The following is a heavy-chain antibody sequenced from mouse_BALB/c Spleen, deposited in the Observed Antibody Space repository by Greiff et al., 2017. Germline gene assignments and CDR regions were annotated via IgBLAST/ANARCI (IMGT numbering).Heavy chain of an antibody. CDR2: ISTYYGDA. D-gene: IGHD2-4*01. CDR1: GYTFTDYA. Sequence: QVQLKESGAELVRPGVSVKISCKGSGYTFTDYAMHWVKQSHAKSLEWIGVISTYYGDASYNQKFKGKATMTVDKSSSTAYMELARLTSEDSAIYYCARGYDYDGFAYWGQGTLVTVSA. CDR3: ARGYDYDGFAY. J-gene: IGHJ3*01. V-gene: IGHV1S137*01.